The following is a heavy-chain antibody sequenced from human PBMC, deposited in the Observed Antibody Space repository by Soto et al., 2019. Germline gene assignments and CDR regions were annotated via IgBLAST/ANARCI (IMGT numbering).Heavy chain of an antibody. D-gene: IGHD2-2*01. Sequence: QVQLVQSGAEVTKPGSSVKVSCKASGGTFSSYAISWVRQAPGQGLEWMGGIIPISETTNYAQKFQGRVTITADESKSTAYMELSRLRSEDTAVYYCARSQGSSTSLEIYYYYYYGRDVWGQGTTVTVSS. CDR2: IIPISETT. J-gene: IGHJ6*02. CDR3: ARSQGSSTSLEIYYYYYYGRDV. CDR1: GGTFSSYA. V-gene: IGHV1-69*01.